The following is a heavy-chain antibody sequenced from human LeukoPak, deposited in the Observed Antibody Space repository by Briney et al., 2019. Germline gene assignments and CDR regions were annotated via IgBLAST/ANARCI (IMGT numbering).Heavy chain of an antibody. CDR1: RFTFRNYG. D-gene: IGHD2-15*01. CDR2: IWYDGSNK. Sequence: GGFLRLSCAASRFTFRNYGMHWVRQAPGKGLEWVAVIWYDGSNKYYVDSVEGRFTVSRDNSKNTLYLQMNSLRVEDTAIYYCARDRGWPAVHFDLWGQGTLVTVPS. V-gene: IGHV3-33*01. CDR3: ARDRGWPAVHFDL. J-gene: IGHJ4*02.